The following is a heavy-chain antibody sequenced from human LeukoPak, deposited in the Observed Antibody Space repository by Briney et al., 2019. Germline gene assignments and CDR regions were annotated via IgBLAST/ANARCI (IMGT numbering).Heavy chain of an antibody. J-gene: IGHJ4*02. Sequence: GALRLSCAASGFTFSSYSMNWVRQAPGKGLEWVSSISSSSSYIYYADSVKGRFTISRDNAKNSLYLQMNSLRAEDTAVYYCARGPVAGTGIHDYWGQGTLVTVSS. CDR3: ARGPVAGTGIHDY. V-gene: IGHV3-21*01. CDR1: GFTFSSYS. CDR2: ISSSSSYI. D-gene: IGHD6-19*01.